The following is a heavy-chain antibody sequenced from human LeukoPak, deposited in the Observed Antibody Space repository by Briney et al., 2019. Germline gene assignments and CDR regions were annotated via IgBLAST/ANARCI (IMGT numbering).Heavy chain of an antibody. Sequence: GGSLRLSCAASGFTFSDYWLNWFRQAPGKGLKWVANIKEDGSEKYYVDSVKGRFTISRDNAKNLLFLQINSLRAEDTAVYYCARTLRGGGALDYWGQGTLVTVSS. CDR3: ARTLRGGGALDY. V-gene: IGHV3-7*03. J-gene: IGHJ4*02. CDR2: IKEDGSEK. CDR1: GFTFSDYW. D-gene: IGHD3-16*01.